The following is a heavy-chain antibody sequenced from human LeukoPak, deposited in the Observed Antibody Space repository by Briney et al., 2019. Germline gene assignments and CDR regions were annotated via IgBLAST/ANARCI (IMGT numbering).Heavy chain of an antibody. CDR1: GFTFSSYA. V-gene: IGHV3-30-3*01. CDR3: ARPGYSYGGGFDP. Sequence: PGGSLRLSCAASGFTFSSYAMHWVRQAPGKGLEWVAVISYEGSDIYYTDSVKGRFTISRDNSKNTLYLQMDSLRAEDTAVYYCARPGYSYGGGFDPWGQGTLVTVSS. CDR2: ISYEGSDI. D-gene: IGHD5-18*01. J-gene: IGHJ5*02.